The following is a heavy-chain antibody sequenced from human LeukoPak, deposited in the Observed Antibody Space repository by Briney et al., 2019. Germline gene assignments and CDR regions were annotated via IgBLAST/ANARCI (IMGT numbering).Heavy chain of an antibody. CDR2: IGTAGDT. CDR1: GFTFSSYD. V-gene: IGHV3-13*01. Sequence: PGGSLRLSCAASGFTFSSYDMHWVRQATGKGLEWVSAIGTAGDTYYPGSVKGRFTISRENAKNSLYLQMNSLRAGDTAVYYCARGRPTYYYGSGSYYPPHFDYWGQGTLVTVSS. D-gene: IGHD3-10*01. CDR3: ARGRPTYYYGSGSYYPPHFDY. J-gene: IGHJ4*02.